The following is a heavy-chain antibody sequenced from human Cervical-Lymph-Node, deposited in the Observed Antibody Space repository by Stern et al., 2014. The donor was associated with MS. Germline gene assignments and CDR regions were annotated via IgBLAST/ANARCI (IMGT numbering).Heavy chain of an antibody. Sequence: EVQLVESGGGLVQPGRSLRLSCAASGFTFDDYAMHWVRQAPGKGLAWVSGISRNSDTIRYADSVQGRFTISRDNAKNSLYLQMNSLRAEDTALYYCVKDPGRVVKLGGGGDYWGQGTLVTVSS. V-gene: IGHV3-9*01. J-gene: IGHJ4*02. CDR2: ISRNSDTI. CDR3: VKDPGRVVKLGGGGDY. D-gene: IGHD2-15*01. CDR1: GFTFDDYA.